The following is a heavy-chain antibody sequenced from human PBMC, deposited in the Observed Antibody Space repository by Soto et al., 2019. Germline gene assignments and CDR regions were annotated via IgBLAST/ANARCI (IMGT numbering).Heavy chain of an antibody. Sequence: GSLRLSCAASGFTFSSYAMHWVRQAPGKGLEWVAVISYDGSNKYYPDSVKGRFTISRDNSKNTLYLQMNSLRAEDTAVYYCARDRVAVAGPGYYYYYGMDVWGQGTTVTVSS. CDR3: ARDRVAVAGPGYYYYYGMDV. CDR2: ISYDGSNK. D-gene: IGHD6-19*01. J-gene: IGHJ6*02. CDR1: GFTFSSYA. V-gene: IGHV3-30-3*01.